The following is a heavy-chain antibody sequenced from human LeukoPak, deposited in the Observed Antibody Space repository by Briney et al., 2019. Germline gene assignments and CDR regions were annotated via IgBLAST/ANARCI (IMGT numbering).Heavy chain of an antibody. J-gene: IGHJ5*02. CDR1: GGSFSGYS. CDR3: ARVVVPAATLNWFDP. V-gene: IGHV4-34*01. Sequence: PSETLSLTCAVYGGSFSGYSWNWIRQPPVKGLEWIGEINHSGGTNYNPSLKSRVTISVDTSKKQFSLKLSSVTAADTAVYYCARVVVPAATLNWFDPWGQGTLVTVSS. D-gene: IGHD2-2*01. CDR2: INHSGGT.